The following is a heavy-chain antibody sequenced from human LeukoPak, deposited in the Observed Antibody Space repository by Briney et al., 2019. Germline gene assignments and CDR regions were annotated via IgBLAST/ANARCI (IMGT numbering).Heavy chain of an antibody. CDR2: ISYDGSNK. CDR3: AKDRAPSAFRWFDP. J-gene: IGHJ5*02. CDR1: GFTFSTYG. V-gene: IGHV3-30*18. Sequence: GGSLRLSCAASGFTFSTYGMHWVRQAPGKWLEWVAVISYDGSNKYYADSVKGRFTISRDNSKNTLYLQMNSLRAEDTAVYYCAKDRAPSAFRWFDPWGQGTLVTVSS. D-gene: IGHD3-10*01.